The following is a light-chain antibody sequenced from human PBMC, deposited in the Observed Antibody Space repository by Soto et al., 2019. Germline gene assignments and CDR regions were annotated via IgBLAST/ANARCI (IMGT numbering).Light chain of an antibody. CDR3: QQADTCPLT. V-gene: IGKV1-12*01. CDR2: AAS. Sequence: DIQMTQSPSSVSASVGDRVTITCRASQDINSWLAWYQQKPGQAPKLLIYAASSFQGGGPSRFSGSGSGTDFTLTSSSLQPEDFATYYCQQADTCPLTFGGGTKVEIK. CDR1: QDINSW. J-gene: IGKJ4*01.